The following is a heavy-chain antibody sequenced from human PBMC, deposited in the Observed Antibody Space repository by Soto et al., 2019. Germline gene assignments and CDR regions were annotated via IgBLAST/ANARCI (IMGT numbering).Heavy chain of an antibody. D-gene: IGHD1-26*01. Sequence: PSETLSLTCTVSGGSISSSSYYWGWIRQPPGKGLEWIGSIYYSGSTYYNPSLKSRVTISVDTSKNQFSLKLSSVTAADTAAYYCASQVGATGSFDYWGQGTLVTVSS. V-gene: IGHV4-39*01. CDR1: GGSISSSSYY. J-gene: IGHJ4*02. CDR2: IYYSGST. CDR3: ASQVGATGSFDY.